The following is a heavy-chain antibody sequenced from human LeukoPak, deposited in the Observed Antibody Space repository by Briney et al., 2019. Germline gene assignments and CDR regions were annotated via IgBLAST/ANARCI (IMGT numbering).Heavy chain of an antibody. CDR2: VSGSGGST. D-gene: IGHD5-18*01. V-gene: IGHV3-23*01. Sequence: GGSLRLSCVASAFTFRSYAMIWVRQAAGKGLEWVSTVSGSGGSTYYADSVKGRFTISRDNSNNTLYLQMNSLRAEDTAVYYCAKGAASRGYTYVANWGQGTLVSVSS. CDR1: AFTFRSYA. J-gene: IGHJ4*02. CDR3: AKGAASRGYTYVAN.